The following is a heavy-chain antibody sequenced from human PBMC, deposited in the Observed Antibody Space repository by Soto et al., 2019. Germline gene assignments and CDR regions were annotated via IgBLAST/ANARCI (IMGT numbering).Heavy chain of an antibody. V-gene: IGHV1-18*01. Sequence: KISCKTSGYTFTTYVPSWVRQAPGQGLEWMGWISAYNGNTNYAQNLQGRVTMTTDTSTSTAYMELRSLRSDDTTVYYCARVIGYYYYMDVWGKGTTVTVSS. CDR3: ARVIGYYYYMDV. CDR2: ISAYNGNT. J-gene: IGHJ6*03. D-gene: IGHD3-22*01. CDR1: GYTFTTYV.